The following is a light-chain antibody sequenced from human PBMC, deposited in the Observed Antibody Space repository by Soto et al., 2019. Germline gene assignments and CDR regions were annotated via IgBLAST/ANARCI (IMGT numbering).Light chain of an antibody. CDR2: AAS. Sequence: DIQMTQSPSAMSASVGDRVTITCRASRGITNYVAWFQQKPGQVPQRLIYAASSLQRGVPSRFSCSGSGTEFTLTISSLQPEDFATYYCLQHNTYPHTCGQGTKLEIK. J-gene: IGKJ2*01. V-gene: IGKV1-17*03. CDR3: LQHNTYPHT. CDR1: RGITNY.